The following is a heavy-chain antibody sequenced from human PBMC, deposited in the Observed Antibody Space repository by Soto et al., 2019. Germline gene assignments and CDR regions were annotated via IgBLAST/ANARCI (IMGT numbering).Heavy chain of an antibody. D-gene: IGHD2-21*02. J-gene: IGHJ4*02. CDR1: GYTFTDYD. V-gene: IGHV1-8*02. CDR3: EVTTGF. Sequence: QVQVVPSRAEVKKPGASVKVSCKTSGYTFTDYDINWVRQAAGQGLEYMGWMSPDSGNAGYAQQFQGRVTMTSNTSISTAYMELSGLRSEDTAVYFCEVTTGFWGQGTMVTVSS. CDR2: MSPDSGNA.